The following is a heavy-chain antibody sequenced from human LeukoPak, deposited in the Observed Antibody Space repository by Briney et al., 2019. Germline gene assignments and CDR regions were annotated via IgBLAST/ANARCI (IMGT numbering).Heavy chain of an antibody. Sequence: KPSETLSLTCTVSGASITNYYWSWIRQSAGKGLEWIGRIYPSGSTHSNPSLKSRVTMSLDTSKSQFSLGLSSVTAADTAVYYCARVRPNWNDGTFDYWGQGTLVTVSS. CDR3: ARVRPNWNDGTFDY. D-gene: IGHD1-1*01. CDR1: GASITNYY. V-gene: IGHV4-4*07. J-gene: IGHJ4*02. CDR2: IYPSGST.